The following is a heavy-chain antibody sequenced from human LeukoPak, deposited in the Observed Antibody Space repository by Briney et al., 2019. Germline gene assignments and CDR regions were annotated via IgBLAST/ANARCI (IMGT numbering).Heavy chain of an antibody. Sequence: ASVKVSCKASGYTFTSYDINWVRQATGQGLEWMGWMNPNSGNTGYAQKFQGRVTITADKSTSTAYMELSSLRSEDTAVYYCAGGPNYYRTDTIDYWGQGTLVTVSS. CDR3: AGGPNYYRTDTIDY. V-gene: IGHV1-8*01. CDR2: MNPNSGNT. J-gene: IGHJ4*02. CDR1: GYTFTSYD. D-gene: IGHD1-26*01.